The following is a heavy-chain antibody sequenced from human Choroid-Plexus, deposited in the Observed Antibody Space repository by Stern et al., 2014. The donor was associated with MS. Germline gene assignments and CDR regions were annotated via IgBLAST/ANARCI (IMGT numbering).Heavy chain of an antibody. CDR2: VSYDGSNK. V-gene: IGHV3-30*18. D-gene: IGHD2/OR15-2a*01. J-gene: IGHJ5*02. CDR3: AKDRQYLTYFFDH. CDR1: GFTLGSCA. Sequence: QLVQSGGGVVQPGRPLRLSCVASGFTLGSCAMHWVRQAPGKGLEWGASVSYDGSNKYYADSVKVRFTISRDNSQNTLYMQMSSLRPEDTAVYYCAKDRQYLTYFFDHWGQGSLVTVSS.